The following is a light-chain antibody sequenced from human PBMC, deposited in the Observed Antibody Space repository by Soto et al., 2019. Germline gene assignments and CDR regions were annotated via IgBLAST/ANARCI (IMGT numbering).Light chain of an antibody. Sequence: EIVLTQSPATLSLSPGERATLSCRASQSVSSSLAWYQQKPGLPPRLLIYDASNRAAGIPARFSGSGSGTDFTLTISSLEPEDFAVYYCQQRSVWPAWTFGQGTKVEIK. CDR3: QQRSVWPAWT. CDR2: DAS. V-gene: IGKV3-11*01. J-gene: IGKJ1*01. CDR1: QSVSSS.